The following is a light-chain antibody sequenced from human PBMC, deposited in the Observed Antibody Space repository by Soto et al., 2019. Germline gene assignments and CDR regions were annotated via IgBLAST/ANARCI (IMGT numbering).Light chain of an antibody. CDR3: QQYGSPPLT. J-gene: IGKJ4*01. CDR2: GAS. V-gene: IGKV3-20*01. CDR1: QTIINKY. Sequence: EIMLTQSPGTLSLSPGERATLSCWASQTIINKYLAWYQKKPGQAPRLLIYGASNRATGIPARFTGSGSGTGFTLTISSLEPEDFAMYYCQQYGSPPLTFGGGTQVELQ.